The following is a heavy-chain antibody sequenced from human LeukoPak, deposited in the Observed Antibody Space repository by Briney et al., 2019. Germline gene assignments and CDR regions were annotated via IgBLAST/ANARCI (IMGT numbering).Heavy chain of an antibody. Sequence: GGSLRLSCAASGFTVSSNYMSWVRQAPGKGLEWVSVIYSGGSTYYADSVKGRFTISRDNSKNTLYLQMNSLRAEGTAVYYCARERSFYQLSYYYYMDVWGKGTTVTVSS. V-gene: IGHV3-53*01. CDR3: ARERSFYQLSYYYYMDV. CDR1: GFTVSSNY. CDR2: IYSGGST. J-gene: IGHJ6*03. D-gene: IGHD2-2*01.